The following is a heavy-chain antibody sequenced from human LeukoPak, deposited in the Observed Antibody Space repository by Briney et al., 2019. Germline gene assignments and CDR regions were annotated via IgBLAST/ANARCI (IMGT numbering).Heavy chain of an antibody. CDR2: ISSSGSTI. D-gene: IGHD5-18*01. CDR3: ARDALDTAMDPHFDY. V-gene: IGHV3-48*03. CDR1: GFTFSSYE. Sequence: GGSLRLSCAASGFTFSSYEMNWVRQAPGKGLEWVSYISSSGSTIYYADSVKGRFTISRGNAKNSLYLQMNSLRAEDTAVYYCARDALDTAMDPHFDYWGQGTLVTVSS. J-gene: IGHJ4*02.